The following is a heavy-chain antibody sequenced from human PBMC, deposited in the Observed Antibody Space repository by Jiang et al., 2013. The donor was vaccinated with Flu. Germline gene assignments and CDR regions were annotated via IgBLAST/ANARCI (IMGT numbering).Heavy chain of an antibody. CDR2: TYYRSEWYK. Sequence: QTLSLTCVISGDSVSNNSGAWNWIRQSPSRGLEWLGRTYYRSEWYKDYAVSAKSRITINSDTSKNQFSLQLNSVTPEDTAVYYCARDTWKLLGQFDPWGQGTLVTVSS. CDR1: GDSVSNNSGA. J-gene: IGHJ5*02. CDR3: ARDTWKLLGQFDP. V-gene: IGHV6-1*01. D-gene: IGHD1-26*01.